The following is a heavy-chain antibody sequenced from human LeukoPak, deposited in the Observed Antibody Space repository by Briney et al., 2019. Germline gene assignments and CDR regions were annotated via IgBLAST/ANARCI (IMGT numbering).Heavy chain of an antibody. CDR2: INHSGST. CDR3: ARGLVRATA. D-gene: IGHD4-17*01. V-gene: IGHV4-34*01. J-gene: IGHJ5*02. CDR1: GGSFSGYY. Sequence: SETLSLTCAVHGGSFSGYYRSWIRQPPGKGLEWIGEINHSGSTNYNPSLKSRVTISVDTSKNQFSLKLSSVTAADTAVYYCARGLVRATAWGQGTLVTVSS.